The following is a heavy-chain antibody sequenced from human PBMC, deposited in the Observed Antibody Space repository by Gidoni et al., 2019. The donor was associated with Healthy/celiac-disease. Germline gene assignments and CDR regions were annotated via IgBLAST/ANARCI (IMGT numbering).Heavy chain of an antibody. D-gene: IGHD2-2*01. V-gene: IGHV3-23*01. CDR2: ISGSGGRT. CDR1: GFTFSSYA. J-gene: IGHJ4*02. CDR3: AKDSLGGLYCSSTSCSPFYYFDY. Sequence: EVPLLESGGGLVQPGGSLRLSCAASGFTFSSYAMSWVRQAPGKGLEWVSAISGSGGRTDYADSVKGRFTISRDNSKNTLYLQMNSLRAEDTAVYYCAKDSLGGLYCSSTSCSPFYYFDYWGQGTLVTVSS.